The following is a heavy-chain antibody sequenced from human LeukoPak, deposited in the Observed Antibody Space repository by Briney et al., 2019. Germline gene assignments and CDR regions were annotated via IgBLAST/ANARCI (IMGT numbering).Heavy chain of an antibody. CDR1: GYTFTSYY. J-gene: IGHJ4*02. D-gene: IGHD6-13*01. CDR2: INPSGGST. Sequence: ASVKVSCKASGYTFTSYYMHWVRQAPGQGLEWMGIINPSGGSTSYAQKFQGRVTMTRDTSASTVYMELSSLRSEDTAVYYCARVRIAAALDYWGQGTLVTVSS. CDR3: ARVRIAAALDY. V-gene: IGHV1-46*01.